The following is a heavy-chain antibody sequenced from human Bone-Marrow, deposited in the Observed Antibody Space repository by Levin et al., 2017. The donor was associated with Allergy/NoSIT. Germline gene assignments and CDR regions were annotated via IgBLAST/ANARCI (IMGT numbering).Heavy chain of an antibody. Sequence: SFPSSFSPFPSSSLPWVRQAPGQGLEWLGRVTPHSGVTSYAQKFQGRVTLTSDTSISTAYMELSRLQSDDTAIYYCARDSNGATSVPYFDNWGQGTLVTVSS. D-gene: IGHD2-8*01. CDR3: ARDSNGATSVPYFDN. CDR1: FSPFPSSS. V-gene: IGHV1-2*06. J-gene: IGHJ4*02. CDR2: VTPHSGVT.